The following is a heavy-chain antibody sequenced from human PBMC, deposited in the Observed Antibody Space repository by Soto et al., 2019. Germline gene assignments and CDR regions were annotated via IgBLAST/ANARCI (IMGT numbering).Heavy chain of an antibody. Sequence: SETLSLTCPVSGGSISSSSYYWGWIRQPPGKGLEWIGSIYYSGSTYYNPSLKSRVTISVDTSKNQFSLKLSSVTAADTAVYYCARLPYDFWSGYYYYYYYMDVWGKGTTVTVSS. J-gene: IGHJ6*03. CDR1: GGSISSSSYY. D-gene: IGHD3-3*01. CDR3: ARLPYDFWSGYYYYYYYMDV. CDR2: IYYSGST. V-gene: IGHV4-39*01.